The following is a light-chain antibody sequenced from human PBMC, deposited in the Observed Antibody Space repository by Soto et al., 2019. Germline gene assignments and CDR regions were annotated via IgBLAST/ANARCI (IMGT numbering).Light chain of an antibody. CDR2: AAS. V-gene: IGKV1-12*01. J-gene: IGKJ5*01. CDR3: QQSYSTPIT. Sequence: DIHVTHSPSSVSASVGDRVTITCRASQGISNWLAWFQQKPGKAPKVLIYAASNLQSGVPSRFSGSGSGTDFTLTISSLQPEDFAAYYCQQSYSTPITFGQGTRLEIK. CDR1: QGISNW.